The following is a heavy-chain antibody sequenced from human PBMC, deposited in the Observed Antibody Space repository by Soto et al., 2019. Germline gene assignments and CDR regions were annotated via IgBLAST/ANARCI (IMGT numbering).Heavy chain of an antibody. V-gene: IGHV3-30*18. D-gene: IGHD3-16*01. CDR1: GFTFSSYG. CDR3: AKDATLTDESYYGMDV. J-gene: IGHJ6*02. CDR2: ISYDGSNK. Sequence: HPGGSLRLSCAASGFTFSSYGMHWVRQAPGKGLEWVAVISYDGSNKYYADSVKGRFTISRDNSKNTLYLQMNSLRAEDTAVYYCAKDATLTDESYYGMDVWGQGTTVTVSS.